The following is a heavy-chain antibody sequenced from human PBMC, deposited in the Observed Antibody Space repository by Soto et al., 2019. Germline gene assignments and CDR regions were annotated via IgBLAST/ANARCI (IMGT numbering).Heavy chain of an antibody. J-gene: IGHJ6*02. Sequence: TLSLTCAVYGGSFSGYYWCWIRQPPGKGLEWIGEINHSGSTNYNPSLKSRVTISVDTSKNQFSLKLSSVTAADTAVYYCARSRVVLLWFGELSISSGMDVWGQGTTVTVSS. CDR1: GGSFSGYY. V-gene: IGHV4-34*01. CDR3: ARSRVVLLWFGELSISSGMDV. CDR2: INHSGST. D-gene: IGHD3-10*01.